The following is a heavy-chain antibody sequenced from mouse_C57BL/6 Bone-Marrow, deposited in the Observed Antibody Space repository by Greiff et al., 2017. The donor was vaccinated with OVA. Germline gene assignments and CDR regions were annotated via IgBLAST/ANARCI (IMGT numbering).Heavy chain of an antibody. CDR2: IYPRSGNT. CDR1: GYTFTSYG. J-gene: IGHJ4*01. V-gene: IGHV1-81*01. CDR3: AKGAYYSIPYAMDY. Sequence: QVHVKQSGAELARPGASVKLSCKASGYTFTSYGISWVKQRTGQGLEWIGEIYPRSGNTYYNEKFKGKATLTADKSSSTAYMELRSLTSEDSAVYFCAKGAYYSIPYAMDYWGQGTSVTVSS. D-gene: IGHD2-5*01.